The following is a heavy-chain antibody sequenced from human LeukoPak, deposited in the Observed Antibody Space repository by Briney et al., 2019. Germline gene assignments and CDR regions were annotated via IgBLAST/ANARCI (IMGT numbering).Heavy chain of an antibody. Sequence: SETLSLTCAVAGGSISNNNWWSWVRQPPGMGLEWIGEIYHGGSTNYNPSLKSRVTMSVDRSKNQFSLKLSSVTAADTAVYYCARGEERGSGTVHFDYWGQGTLVTASS. D-gene: IGHD3-10*01. CDR1: GGSISNNNW. CDR3: ARGEERGSGTVHFDY. CDR2: IYHGGST. V-gene: IGHV4-4*02. J-gene: IGHJ4*02.